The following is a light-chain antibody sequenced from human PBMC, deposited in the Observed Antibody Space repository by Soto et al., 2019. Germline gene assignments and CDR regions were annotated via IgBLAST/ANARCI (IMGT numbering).Light chain of an antibody. CDR1: SSNIGAGYD. CDR2: GNN. Sequence: QSVLTQPPSVSEAPGQRVTISCTGSSSNIGAGYDVHWYQQVPGTAPKLLIYGNNYRPSGVPDRFSGSKSGTSASLAITGLRAEDEADYYCQSFDSRHVVFGGGTKLTVL. V-gene: IGLV1-40*01. CDR3: QSFDSRHVV. J-gene: IGLJ2*01.